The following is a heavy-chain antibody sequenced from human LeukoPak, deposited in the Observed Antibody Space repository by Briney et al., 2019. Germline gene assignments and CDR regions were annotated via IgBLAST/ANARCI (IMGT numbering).Heavy chain of an antibody. Sequence: SETLSLTCTVSGDSISRYYWSWIRQPAGKGLEWIGRIYNGGIITYNPSLKSRVTMSIDTSNNQFSLRLRFVTAADTAVYYCARELKGVRGVDPWGQGTLVTVSS. CDR3: ARELKGVRGVDP. CDR2: IYNGGII. D-gene: IGHD3-10*01. J-gene: IGHJ5*02. V-gene: IGHV4-4*07. CDR1: GDSISRYY.